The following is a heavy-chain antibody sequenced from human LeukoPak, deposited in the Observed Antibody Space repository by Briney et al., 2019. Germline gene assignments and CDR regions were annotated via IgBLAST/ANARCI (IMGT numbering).Heavy chain of an antibody. J-gene: IGHJ4*02. V-gene: IGHV5-51*01. CDR1: GYSFTSYW. CDR2: IYPGDSDT. CDR3: ARPRAQHPPHFDY. D-gene: IGHD6-13*01. Sequence: GESLKISCKGSGYSFTSYWLGWARQMPGKGLECMGIIYPGDSDTRYSPSFQGQVTISADKSISTAYLQWSSLKASDTAMYYCARPRAQHPPHFDYWGQGTLVTVSS.